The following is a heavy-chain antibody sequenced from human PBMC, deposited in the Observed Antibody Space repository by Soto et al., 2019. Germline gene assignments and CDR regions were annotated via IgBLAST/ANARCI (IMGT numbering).Heavy chain of an antibody. V-gene: IGHV3-23*01. J-gene: IGHJ4*02. CDR3: AKAPRVYGSTWVFFDS. CDR1: GFTFGNYA. CDR2: ITAGGGTT. D-gene: IGHD2-2*01. Sequence: EVQLLESGGGLVQPGGSLRLSCSASGFTFGNYAMRWVRQAPGKGLEWVSGITAGGGTTDYADSVKGRFTISRDNSKNTLYLQMSSLRVEDTAVYYCAKAPRVYGSTWVFFDSWGQGSLVTVSS.